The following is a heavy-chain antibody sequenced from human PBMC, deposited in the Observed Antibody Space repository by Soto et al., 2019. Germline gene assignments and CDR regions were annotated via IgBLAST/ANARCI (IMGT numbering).Heavy chain of an antibody. D-gene: IGHD6-13*01. CDR3: ARIRGIAAAGFFDY. CDR2: IDWDDDK. CDR1: GFSLSTSGMC. V-gene: IGHV2-70*01. J-gene: IGHJ4*02. Sequence: SGPTLVNPTQPLTLTCTFSGFSLSTSGMCVSWIRQPPGKALEWLALIDWDDDKYYSTSLKTRLTISKDTSKNQVVLTMTSMDPVDTATYYCARIRGIAAAGFFDYWGQGTLVTVSS.